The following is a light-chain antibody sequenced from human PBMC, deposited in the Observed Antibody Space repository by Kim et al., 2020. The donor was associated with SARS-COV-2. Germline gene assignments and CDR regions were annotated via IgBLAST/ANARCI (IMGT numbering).Light chain of an antibody. Sequence: SALTQPASVSGSPGQSVTISCTGTNSDVGSYNLVSWFQQHPGKAPKLIIYEVNKRPSGVSDRFSGSKSGSTASLTISGLQAEDEADYYCSSYAGYGLGVFGGGTKLTVL. CDR3: SSYAGYGLGV. CDR2: EVN. J-gene: IGLJ3*02. V-gene: IGLV2-23*02. CDR1: NSDVGSYNL.